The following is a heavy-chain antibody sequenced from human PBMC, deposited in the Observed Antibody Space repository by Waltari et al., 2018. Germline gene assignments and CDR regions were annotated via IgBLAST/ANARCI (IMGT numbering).Heavy chain of an antibody. CDR1: GESMSSTDW. D-gene: IGHD2-15*01. V-gene: IGHV4-4*02. CDR2: VQRSGRT. J-gene: IGHJ4*02. CDR3: ARDRGRGIYLDS. Sequence: QLQLQESGPGLVKPSGTLSLTCAVSGESMSSTDWWSWVRQSPRKGLEWIGQVQRSGRTNYNPSSASRVTISVDTSSNQFSLKVTPATAADTAVYFCARDRGRGIYLDSWGQGILVTVSP.